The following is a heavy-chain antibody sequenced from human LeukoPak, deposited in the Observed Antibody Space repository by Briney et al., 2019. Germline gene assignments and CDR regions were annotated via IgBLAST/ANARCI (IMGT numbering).Heavy chain of an antibody. CDR3: ARRSRGIAAAGTSYYYIDV. CDR1: GGSISSYY. Sequence: PSETLSLTCTVSGGSISSYYWSWIRQPPGKGLEWIGYIYYSGSTNYNPSLKSRVTISVDTSKNQFSLKLSSVTAADTAVYYCARRSRGIAAAGTSYYYIDVWGKGTTVTVSS. J-gene: IGHJ6*03. CDR2: IYYSGST. V-gene: IGHV4-59*08. D-gene: IGHD6-13*01.